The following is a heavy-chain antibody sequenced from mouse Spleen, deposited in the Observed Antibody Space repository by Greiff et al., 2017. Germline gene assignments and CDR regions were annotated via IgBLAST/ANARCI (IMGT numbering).Heavy chain of an antibody. V-gene: IGHV1-69*02. CDR1: GYTFTSYW. D-gene: IGHD1-1*01. Sequence: QVQLQQSGAELVKPGAPVKLSCKASGYTFTSYWMNWVKQRPGRGLEWIGRIDPSDSETHYNQKFKDKATLTVDKSSSTAYIQLSSLTSEDSAVYYCASLYYYGSSYFDYWGQGTTLTVSS. CDR3: ASLYYYGSSYFDY. J-gene: IGHJ2*01. CDR2: IDPSDSET.